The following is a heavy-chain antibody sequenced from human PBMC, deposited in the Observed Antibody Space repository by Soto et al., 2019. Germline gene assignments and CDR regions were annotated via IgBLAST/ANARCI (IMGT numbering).Heavy chain of an antibody. V-gene: IGHV3-23*01. CDR1: GFTFSSYA. CDR2: ISGSGGSA. J-gene: IGHJ1*01. Sequence: GGSLRLSCAASGFTFSSYAMSWVRQAPGKGLEWVSAISGSGGSAYYADSVKGRFTISRDNSKNTLYLQMNSLRAEDTAVYYCAKGSYYYDSSGSSLAHFQHWGQGTLVTVSS. CDR3: AKGSYYYDSSGSSLAHFQH. D-gene: IGHD3-22*01.